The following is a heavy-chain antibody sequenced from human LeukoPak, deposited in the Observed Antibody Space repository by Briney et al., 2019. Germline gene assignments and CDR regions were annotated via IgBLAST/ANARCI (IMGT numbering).Heavy chain of an antibody. D-gene: IGHD6-13*01. Sequence: PGGSLRLSCAASGFTFRNYGMHWVRQAPGKGLEWVAGMSYDGSNKYYADSGKGRFTISRDNSKNTLYLQMNSLRAEDTAVYYCAKDRKLIATAGTSWGQGTLVTVSS. CDR2: MSYDGSNK. CDR1: GFTFRNYG. J-gene: IGHJ4*02. CDR3: AKDRKLIATAGTS. V-gene: IGHV3-30*18.